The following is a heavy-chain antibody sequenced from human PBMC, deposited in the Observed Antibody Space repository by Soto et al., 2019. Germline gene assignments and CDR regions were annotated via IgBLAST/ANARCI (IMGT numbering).Heavy chain of an antibody. CDR1: GFSLSTSGVG. Sequence: QINLKESGPTLVKPTQTLTLTCTFSGFSLSTSGVGVGWIRQPPGKGLEWLALIYWDDDKRYSPSLKSRLTITKDTSKNQVVLTMTNMDPVDTATYYCTHRQTYCGGNCYSGFDYWGQGTLVTVSS. CDR2: IYWDDDK. CDR3: THRQTYCGGNCYSGFDY. V-gene: IGHV2-5*02. J-gene: IGHJ4*02. D-gene: IGHD2-21*02.